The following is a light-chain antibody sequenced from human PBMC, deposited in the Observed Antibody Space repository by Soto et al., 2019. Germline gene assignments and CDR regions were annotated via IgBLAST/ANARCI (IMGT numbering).Light chain of an antibody. CDR3: SSYTSSSTRV. V-gene: IGLV2-14*03. J-gene: IGLJ1*01. CDR1: SSDVGGYNY. CDR2: DVS. Sequence: SVLTQPASVSGSPGQSITISCTGTSSDVGGYNYVSWYQQHPGKAPKLMIYDVSNRPSGVSNRFSGTKSGITASLTISGLQAEDEADYYCSSYTSSSTRVFGTGTKVTVL.